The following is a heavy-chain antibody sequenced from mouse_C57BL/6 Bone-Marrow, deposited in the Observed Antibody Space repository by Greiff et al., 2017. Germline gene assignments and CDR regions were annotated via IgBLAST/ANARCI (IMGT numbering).Heavy chain of an antibody. CDR3: TSDGYYGSSCYFDY. CDR1: GFTFSSYA. D-gene: IGHD1-1*01. CDR2: ISSGGDYI. Sequence: EVKLVESGEGLVKPGGSLKLSCAASGFTFSSYAMSWVRQTPEKRLEWVAYISSGGDYIYYADSVKGRFTITRDNARNTLYLHMSSLKSEDTAMYNCTSDGYYGSSCYFDYWGQGTTLTVSS. J-gene: IGHJ2*01. V-gene: IGHV5-9-1*02.